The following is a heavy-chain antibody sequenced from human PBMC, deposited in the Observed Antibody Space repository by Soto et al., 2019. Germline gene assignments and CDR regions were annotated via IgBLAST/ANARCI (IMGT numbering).Heavy chain of an antibody. CDR2: IWYDGSNK. Sequence: GGSLRLSCAASGFTFSSHGMHWVRQAPGKGLEWVAVIWYDGSNKYYADSVKGRFTISRDNSKNTLYLQMNSLRAEDTAVYYCARDERRYYGSGSYFPQGFDYWGQGALVTVSS. J-gene: IGHJ4*02. D-gene: IGHD3-10*01. V-gene: IGHV3-33*01. CDR3: ARDERRYYGSGSYFPQGFDY. CDR1: GFTFSSHG.